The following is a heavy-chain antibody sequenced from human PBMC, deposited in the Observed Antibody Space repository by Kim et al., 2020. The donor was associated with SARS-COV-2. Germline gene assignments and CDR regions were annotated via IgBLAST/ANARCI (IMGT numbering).Heavy chain of an antibody. V-gene: IGHV3-23*01. Sequence: GGSLRLSCAASGFTFSSYAMSWVRQAPGKGLEWVSAISGSGGSTYYADSVKGRFTISRDNSKNTLYLQMNSLRAEDTAVYYCAKRHQDPLTVTTLVGAFDIWGQGTMVTVSS. D-gene: IGHD4-17*01. CDR2: ISGSGGST. CDR3: AKRHQDPLTVTTLVGAFDI. CDR1: GFTFSSYA. J-gene: IGHJ3*02.